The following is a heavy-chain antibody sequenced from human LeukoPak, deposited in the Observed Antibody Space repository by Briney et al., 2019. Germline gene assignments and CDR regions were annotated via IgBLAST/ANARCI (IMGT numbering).Heavy chain of an antibody. J-gene: IGHJ4*02. CDR1: GFTFSSYW. D-gene: IGHD2-15*01. CDR3: ARGPGYCSGGSCYKDFDY. V-gene: IGHV3-74*01. CDR2: INSDGSST. Sequence: GGSLRFSCAASGFTFSSYWMHWVRQAPGKGLVWVSRINSDGSSTSYADSVKGRFTISRDNAKNTLYLQMNSLRAEDTAVYYCARGPGYCSGGSCYKDFDYWGQGTLVTVSS.